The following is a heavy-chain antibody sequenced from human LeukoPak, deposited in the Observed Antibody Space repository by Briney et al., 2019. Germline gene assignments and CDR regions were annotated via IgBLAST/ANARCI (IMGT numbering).Heavy chain of an antibody. CDR3: ARDYFDSAWFDP. CDR1: GFTFSNYW. Sequence: PGGSLRLSCAVSGFTFSNYWMSWVRQAPGKELEWVANIKQDGSEKYYVDSVKGRFTISRDNAKNSLYLQMNSLRAEDTAVYFCARDYFDSAWFDPWGQGTLVTVSS. J-gene: IGHJ5*02. CDR2: IKQDGSEK. V-gene: IGHV3-7*01. D-gene: IGHD3-22*01.